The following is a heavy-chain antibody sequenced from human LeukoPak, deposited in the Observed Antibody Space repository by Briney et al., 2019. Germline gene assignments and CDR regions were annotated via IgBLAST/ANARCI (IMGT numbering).Heavy chain of an antibody. Sequence: SETLSLTCTVSGGSISSYYRSWIRQPPGKGLEWIGYTYYSGSTNYNPSLKSRVTISVDTSKNQFSLKLSSVTAADTAVYYCARDSNWFDPWGQGTLVTVSS. J-gene: IGHJ5*02. CDR1: GGSISSYY. V-gene: IGHV4-59*01. CDR2: TYYSGST. CDR3: ARDSNWFDP.